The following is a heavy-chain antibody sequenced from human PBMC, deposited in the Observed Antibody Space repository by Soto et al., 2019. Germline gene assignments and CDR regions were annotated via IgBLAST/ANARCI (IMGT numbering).Heavy chain of an antibody. CDR3: AIGVAATPGY. J-gene: IGHJ4*02. V-gene: IGHV1-46*03. CDR1: GGTFRSYA. D-gene: IGHD2-15*01. CDR2: INPSGGST. Sequence: ASVKVSCKASGGTFRSYAISWVRQAPGQGLEWMGIINPSGGSTSYAQKFQGRVTMTRDTSTSTVYMELSSLRSEDTAVYYCAIGVAATPGYWGQGTLVTVSS.